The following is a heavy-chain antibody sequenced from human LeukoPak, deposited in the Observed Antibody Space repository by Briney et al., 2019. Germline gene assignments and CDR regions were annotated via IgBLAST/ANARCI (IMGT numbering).Heavy chain of an antibody. Sequence: SETLSLTCAVSGVSFNNYYWSWVRQTPGKGLEWIGEINHSGYTNDSPSLKSRVTLSIDTSRKQFSLNLRSVTVADTGIYYCTRMNTGHDYWGQGTLVTVSS. CDR1: GVSFNNYY. J-gene: IGHJ4*02. CDR3: TRMNTGHDY. CDR2: INHSGYT. V-gene: IGHV4-34*01. D-gene: IGHD4-17*01.